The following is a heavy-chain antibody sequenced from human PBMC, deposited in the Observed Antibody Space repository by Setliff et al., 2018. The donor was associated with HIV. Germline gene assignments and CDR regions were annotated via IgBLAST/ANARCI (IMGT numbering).Heavy chain of an antibody. D-gene: IGHD3-22*01. V-gene: IGHV1-8*02. J-gene: IGHJ6*03. Sequence: ASVKVSCKASGYTFTSYDINWVRQATGQGLEWMGWMNPNSGNTGYAQKFQGRVTMTRNTSISTAYMELSSLRSEDTAVYYCARARRDSYDRGRRNHYYIDVWGKGTTVTVSS. CDR3: ARARRDSYDRGRRNHYYIDV. CDR2: MNPNSGNT. CDR1: GYTFTSYD.